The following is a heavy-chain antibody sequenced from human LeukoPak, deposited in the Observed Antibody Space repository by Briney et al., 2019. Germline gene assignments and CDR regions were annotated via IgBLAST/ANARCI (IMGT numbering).Heavy chain of an antibody. CDR2: IYHSGST. CDR1: GGSISSGGYS. Sequence: SQTLSLTCAVSGGSISSGGYSWSWIRQPPGKGLEWIGYIYHSGSTYYNLSLKSRVTISVDRSKNQFSLKLSSVTAADTAVYYCARSDYYDSSDAFDIWGQGTMVTVSS. J-gene: IGHJ3*02. CDR3: ARSDYYDSSDAFDI. D-gene: IGHD3-22*01. V-gene: IGHV4-30-2*01.